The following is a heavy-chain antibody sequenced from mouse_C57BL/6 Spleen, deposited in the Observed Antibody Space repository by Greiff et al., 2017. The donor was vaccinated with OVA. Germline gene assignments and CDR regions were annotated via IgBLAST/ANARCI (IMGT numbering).Heavy chain of an antibody. D-gene: IGHD2-4*01. V-gene: IGHV5-17*01. CDR3: ARNDYDANYYAMDY. Sequence: EVQVVESGGGLVKPGGSLKLSCAASGFTFSDYGMHWVRQAPEKGLEWVAYISSGSSTIYYADTVKGRFTISRDNAKNTLFLQMTSLRSEDTAMYYCARNDYDANYYAMDYWGQGTSVTVSS. CDR2: ISSGSSTI. J-gene: IGHJ4*01. CDR1: GFTFSDYG.